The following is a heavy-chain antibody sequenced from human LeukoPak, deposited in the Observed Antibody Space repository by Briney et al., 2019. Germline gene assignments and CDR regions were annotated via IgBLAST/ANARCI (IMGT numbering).Heavy chain of an antibody. D-gene: IGHD3-22*01. J-gene: IGHJ4*02. V-gene: IGHV3-48*03. CDR1: GFTFSYYE. CDR3: ARDLHTSGSIALDS. Sequence: QSGGSLRVSCAASGFTFSYYEMNWVRQAPGKGLEWISYISGSGETRSYADSVRGRFTISRDNANYSLNLQMNSLRAEDTAVYYCARDLHTSGSIALDSWGQGILVIVSS. CDR2: ISGSGETR.